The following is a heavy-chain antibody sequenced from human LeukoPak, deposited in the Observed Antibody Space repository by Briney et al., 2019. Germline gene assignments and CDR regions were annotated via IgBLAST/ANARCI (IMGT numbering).Heavy chain of an antibody. Sequence: ASVNVSCKASGYTFTRYYMHWVRQAPGQGLEWMGWINPNSGGTNYAQKFQGRVTMTRDTSISTAYMELSRLRSDDTAVYYCARVGYSGYDYAGGVDYWGQGTLVTVSS. CDR2: INPNSGGT. V-gene: IGHV1-2*02. J-gene: IGHJ4*02. CDR1: GYTFTRYY. CDR3: ARVGYSGYDYAGGVDY. D-gene: IGHD5-12*01.